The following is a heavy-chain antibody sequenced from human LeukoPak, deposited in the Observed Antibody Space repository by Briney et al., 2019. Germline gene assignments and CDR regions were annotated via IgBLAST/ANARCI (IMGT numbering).Heavy chain of an antibody. V-gene: IGHV3-23*01. CDR3: AKDRTPRGSGTFDY. CDR1: GFIFSDYY. Sequence: GGSLRLSCAASGFIFSDYYMSWIRQAPGKGLEWVSAISGSGGSTYYADSVKGRFTISRDNSKNTLYLQMNSLRAEDTAVYYCAKDRTPRGSGTFDYWGQGTLVTVSS. CDR2: ISGSGGST. D-gene: IGHD3-10*01. J-gene: IGHJ4*02.